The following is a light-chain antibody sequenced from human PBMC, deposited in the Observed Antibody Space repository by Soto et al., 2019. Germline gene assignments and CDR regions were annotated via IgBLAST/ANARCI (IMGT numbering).Light chain of an antibody. Sequence: EIVMTQSPATLSFSPGERATLSCRASQSISSNFAWYQQKPGQAPRLLIYGASTRATGIPARFSGSGSETEFTLTISSLQSEDFAVYYCHQYSDWPPQTFGQGTKVEIK. V-gene: IGKV3-15*01. CDR1: QSISSN. CDR2: GAS. CDR3: HQYSDWPPQT. J-gene: IGKJ1*01.